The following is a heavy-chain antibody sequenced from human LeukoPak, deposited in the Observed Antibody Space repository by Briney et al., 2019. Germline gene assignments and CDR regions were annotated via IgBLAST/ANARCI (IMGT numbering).Heavy chain of an antibody. CDR3: AKASSIAVGDAFDI. D-gene: IGHD6-19*01. CDR1: GLTFSSHW. V-gene: IGHV3-74*01. J-gene: IGHJ3*02. CDR2: ITNDGSST. Sequence: PGGSLRLSCAASGLTFSSHWMHWVRQASGKGLVWVSRITNDGSSTTYADSVKGRFTISRDNAKNMLYLQVNSLRAEDTAVYYCAKASSIAVGDAFDIWGQGTMVTVSS.